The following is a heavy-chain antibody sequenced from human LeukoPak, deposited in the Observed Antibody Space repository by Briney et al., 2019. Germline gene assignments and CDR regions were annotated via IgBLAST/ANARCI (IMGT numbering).Heavy chain of an antibody. CDR1: GYSFTSYW. V-gene: IGHV5-51*01. J-gene: IGHJ6*02. Sequence: GESLKISCKGSGYSFTSYWIGWVRRTPGKGLEWMGIIYPGDSDTRYSPSFQGQVTISADKSISTAYLQWSSLKASDAAMYYCARQSSIVVVPAATGYYYGMDVWGQGTTVTVSS. CDR3: ARQSSIVVVPAATGYYYGMDV. CDR2: IYPGDSDT. D-gene: IGHD2-2*01.